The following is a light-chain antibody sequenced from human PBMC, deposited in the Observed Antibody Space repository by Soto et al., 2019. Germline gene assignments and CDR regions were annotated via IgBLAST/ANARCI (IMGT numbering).Light chain of an antibody. V-gene: IGKV1-39*02. J-gene: IGKJ4*01. CDR3: EYYGTSIT. CDR2: GAS. CDR1: QSISIY. Sequence: DIQMTQSPSSLSASVGDRVTITCRASQSISIYLNWYQLKPGKAPNLLMYGASSRATGIPDRFSGSGSGTDFTLTFSRLEPEDFAVYYCEYYGTSITFGGGTKVDI.